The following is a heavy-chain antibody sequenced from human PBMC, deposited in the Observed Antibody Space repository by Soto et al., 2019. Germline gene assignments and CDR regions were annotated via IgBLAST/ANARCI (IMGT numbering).Heavy chain of an antibody. CDR1: GYPFSSYH. J-gene: IGHJ4*02. CDR3: ARHGYSSRWYPDH. D-gene: IGHD6-13*01. V-gene: IGHV1-46*01. CDR2: INPFYGET. Sequence: GSVKVSFKASGYPFSSYHMHLVRQAPGQGLEWMGVINPFYGETRYAQKFQGRVTMTRDTSTSTVYMELSSLRSEDTAVYYCARHGYSSRWYPDHWGQGIMVTVSS.